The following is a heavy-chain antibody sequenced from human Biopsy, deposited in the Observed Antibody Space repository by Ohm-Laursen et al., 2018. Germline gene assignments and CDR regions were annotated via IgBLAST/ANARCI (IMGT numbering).Heavy chain of an antibody. CDR1: GFTFENYA. D-gene: IGHD6-19*01. CDR3: AKASGYSSGWPIDY. J-gene: IGHJ4*02. CDR2: ISWNSGSV. V-gene: IGHV3-9*01. Sequence: RSLRLSCTAPGFTFENYAMNWVRQAPGKGLEWVSGISWNSGSVVHADSVKGRFTISRDNAKNSLYLQMHSLRAEDTAFYYCAKASGYSSGWPIDYWGQGNLVTVSS.